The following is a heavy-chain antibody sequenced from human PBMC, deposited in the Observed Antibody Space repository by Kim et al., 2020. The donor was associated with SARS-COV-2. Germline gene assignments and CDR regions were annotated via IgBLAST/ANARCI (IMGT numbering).Heavy chain of an antibody. Sequence: GGSLRLSCAASGFTFSSYGMHWVRQAPGKGLEWVAVISYDGSNKYYADSVKGRFTISRDNSKNTLYLQMNSLRAEDTAVYYCAKDSGALYDYVWGSYRYFDYWGQGTLVTVSS. CDR1: GFTFSSYG. V-gene: IGHV3-30*18. CDR3: AKDSGALYDYVWGSYRYFDY. D-gene: IGHD3-16*02. CDR2: ISYDGSNK. J-gene: IGHJ4*02.